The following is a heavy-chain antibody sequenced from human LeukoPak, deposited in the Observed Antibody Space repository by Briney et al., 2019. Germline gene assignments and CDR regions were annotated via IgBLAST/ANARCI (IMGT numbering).Heavy chain of an antibody. CDR3: AGLHFASAEEFDP. D-gene: IGHD6-25*01. Sequence: GGSLRLSCAASGFTVSSNYMTWVRQAPGKGLEWVSVIYSGGSTYYADSVKGRFTVSRDNSKNTLYLQMNSLRAEDTAVYYCAGLHFASAEEFDPWGQGTLVTVSS. CDR1: GFTVSSNY. CDR2: IYSGGST. J-gene: IGHJ5*02. V-gene: IGHV3-53*01.